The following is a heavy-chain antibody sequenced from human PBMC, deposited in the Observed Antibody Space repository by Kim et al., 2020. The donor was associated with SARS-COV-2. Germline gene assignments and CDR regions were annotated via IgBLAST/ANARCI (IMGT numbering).Heavy chain of an antibody. D-gene: IGHD6-13*01. CDR3: ATYSSSWSGFDY. CDR2: IKQDGSEK. V-gene: IGHV3-7*01. J-gene: IGHJ4*02. Sequence: GGSLRLSCAASGFTFSNFWMSWVRQAPGKGLEWVANIKQDGSEKYYVDSVKGRFTISRDNAKNSLYLQMNSLRSEDTAVYYCATYSSSWSGFDYWGQGTLVPVSS. CDR1: GFTFSNFW.